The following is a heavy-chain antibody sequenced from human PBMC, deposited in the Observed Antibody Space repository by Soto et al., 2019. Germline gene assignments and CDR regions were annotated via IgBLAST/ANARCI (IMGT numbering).Heavy chain of an antibody. D-gene: IGHD6-19*01. V-gene: IGHV3-23*01. J-gene: IGHJ4*02. CDR2: ISGSGGGT. Sequence: EVQLLESGGGLVQPGGSLRLSCAASGFTFSSYAMSWVRQAPGKGLEWVSGISGSGGGTYYADSVKGRFTISRDNSKNTLFLQMNSLRVEDTAVDYCATDIHLSGWYYFDYWGQGTLVTVSS. CDR1: GFTFSSYA. CDR3: ATDIHLSGWYYFDY.